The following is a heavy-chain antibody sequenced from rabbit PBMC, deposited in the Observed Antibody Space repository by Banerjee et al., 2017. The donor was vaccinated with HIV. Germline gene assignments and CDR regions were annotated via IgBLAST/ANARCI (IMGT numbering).Heavy chain of an antibody. D-gene: IGHD4-1*01. V-gene: IGHV1S45*01. Sequence: QEQLEESGGGLVQPGGSLKLSCKASGFDFSSCYMSWVRQAPGKGLEWIGYIDPVFGGTYYASWVNGRFTISKTSSTTVTLQMTSLTAADTATYFCARDLAGVIGWNFDLWGPGTLVTVS. CDR1: GFDFSSCYM. J-gene: IGHJ4*01. CDR3: ARDLAGVIGWNFDL. CDR2: IDPVFGGT.